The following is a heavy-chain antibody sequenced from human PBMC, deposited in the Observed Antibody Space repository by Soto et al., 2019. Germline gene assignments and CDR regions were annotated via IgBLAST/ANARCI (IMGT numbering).Heavy chain of an antibody. V-gene: IGHV1-69*12. J-gene: IGHJ4*02. CDR2: IIPIFGTA. CDR3: ARDEGHNDYGDPGTVY. D-gene: IGHD4-17*01. Sequence: QVQLVQSGAEVKKPGSSVKVSCKASGGTFSSYAISWVRQAPGQGLEWMGGIIPIFGTANYAQKFQGRVTITADESTSPAHMELSSLRSEDTAVYYCARDEGHNDYGDPGTVYWGQGTLVTVSS. CDR1: GGTFSSYA.